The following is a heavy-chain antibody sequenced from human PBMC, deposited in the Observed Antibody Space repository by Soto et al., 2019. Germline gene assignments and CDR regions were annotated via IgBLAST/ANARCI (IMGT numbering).Heavy chain of an antibody. CDR1: GFTFSRSG. CDR2: IWFDGGDK. CDR3: ARYGVLMTAVNTGYFDY. Sequence: QVQLVESGGGVVQAGRSLRLSCVVSGFTFSRSGMHWIRQAPGKGLEWVALIWFDGGDKYYADSVKGRFTISRDNSKNTVYLQMNSLRAEETAVYYCARYGVLMTAVNTGYFDYWGQGTLVTVSS. J-gene: IGHJ4*02. V-gene: IGHV3-33*01. D-gene: IGHD4-17*01.